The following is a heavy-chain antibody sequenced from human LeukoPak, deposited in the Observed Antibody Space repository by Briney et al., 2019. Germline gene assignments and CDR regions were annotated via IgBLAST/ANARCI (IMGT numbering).Heavy chain of an antibody. J-gene: IGHJ6*02. CDR2: IYYSGST. Sequence: SETLSLTCTVSGGSIRSYYWSWIRQPPGKGLEWIGYIYYSGSTKYNPSLKSRATISVDTSKNQFSLKLSSVTAADTAVYYCARFVAMVRGVTQYYYYYGMDVWGQGTTVTVSS. V-gene: IGHV4-59*01. D-gene: IGHD3-10*01. CDR1: GGSIRSYY. CDR3: ARFVAMVRGVTQYYYYYGMDV.